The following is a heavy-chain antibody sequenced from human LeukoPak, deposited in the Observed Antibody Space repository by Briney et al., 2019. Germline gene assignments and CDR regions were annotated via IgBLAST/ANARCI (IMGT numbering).Heavy chain of an antibody. CDR2: ISSSGSTI. CDR1: GFTFSSYE. CDR3: ARDSPLLAVAGSWFDP. V-gene: IGHV3-48*03. D-gene: IGHD6-19*01. J-gene: IGHJ5*02. Sequence: PGGSLRLSCAASGFTFSSYEMNWVRQAPGKGLEWVSYISSSGSTIYYADSVKGRFTISRDNAKNSLYPQMNSLRAEDTAVYYCARDSPLLAVAGSWFDPWGQGTLVTVSS.